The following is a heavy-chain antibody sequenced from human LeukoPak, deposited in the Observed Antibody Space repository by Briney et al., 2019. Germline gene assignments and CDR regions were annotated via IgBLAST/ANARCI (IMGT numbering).Heavy chain of an antibody. CDR1: GGSISSYY. V-gene: IGHV4-59*01. Sequence: SETLPLTCTVSGGSISSYYWSWIRQPPGKGLEWIGYIYYSGSTNYNPSLKSRVTISVDTSKNQFSLKLSSVTAADTAVYYCAREGRWFYDSSGPEAGDAFDIWGQGTMVTVSS. CDR3: AREGRWFYDSSGPEAGDAFDI. CDR2: IYYSGST. D-gene: IGHD3-22*01. J-gene: IGHJ3*02.